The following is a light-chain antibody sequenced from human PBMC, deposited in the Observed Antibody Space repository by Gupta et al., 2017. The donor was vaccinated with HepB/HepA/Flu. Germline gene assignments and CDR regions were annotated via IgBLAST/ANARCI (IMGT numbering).Light chain of an antibody. J-gene: IGKJ1*01. V-gene: IGKV3-20*01. CDR3: QQYSSSPRT. CDR1: QSVSSSY. Sequence: EIVLTQSPGTLSLSLGERATLSCRASQSVSSSYLAWYQQKPGQAPRLLIYGASSRATGIPDRFSGSGSGTDFTLTISRLEPEDFAVYYCQQYSSSPRTFSQGTKVEI. CDR2: GAS.